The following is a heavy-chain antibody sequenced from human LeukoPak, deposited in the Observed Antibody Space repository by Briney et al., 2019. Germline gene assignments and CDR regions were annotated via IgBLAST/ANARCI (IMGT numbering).Heavy chain of an antibody. CDR1: GGSISSYY. Sequence: SETLSLTCTVSGGSISSYYWSWIRQPPGKGLEWIGYIYYSGSTNYNSSFKSRVTISIDTSKNQFSLRLSSVTAADTAVYYCARGYSYGTPIPVWFDPWGQGTLVTVSS. J-gene: IGHJ5*02. CDR3: ARGYSYGTPIPVWFDP. CDR2: IYYSGST. D-gene: IGHD5-18*01. V-gene: IGHV4-59*13.